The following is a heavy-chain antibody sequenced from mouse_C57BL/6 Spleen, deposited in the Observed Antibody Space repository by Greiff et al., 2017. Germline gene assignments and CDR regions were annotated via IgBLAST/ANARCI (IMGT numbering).Heavy chain of an antibody. V-gene: IGHV1-22*01. CDR3: ARWDYYGSSGPDY. CDR2: INPNNGGT. Sequence: VQLQQSGPELVKPGASVKMSCKASGYTFTDYNMHWVKQSHGKSLEWIGYINPNNGGTSYNQKFKGKATLTVNKSSSTAYMELRSLTSEDSAVYYCARWDYYGSSGPDYWGQGTTLTVSS. D-gene: IGHD1-1*01. CDR1: GYTFTDYN. J-gene: IGHJ2*01.